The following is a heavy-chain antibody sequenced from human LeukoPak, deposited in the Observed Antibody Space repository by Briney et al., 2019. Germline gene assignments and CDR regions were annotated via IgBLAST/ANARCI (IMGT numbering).Heavy chain of an antibody. J-gene: IGHJ4*02. CDR1: SGSFSGYY. D-gene: IGHD4-17*01. Sequence: SETLSLTCAVYSGSFSGYYWSWIRQPPGKGLEWIGEINHSGSTNYNPSLKSRVTISVDTSKNQFSLKLSSVTAADTAVYYCARLYGDYDDYWGQGTLVTVSS. V-gene: IGHV4-34*01. CDR2: INHSGST. CDR3: ARLYGDYDDY.